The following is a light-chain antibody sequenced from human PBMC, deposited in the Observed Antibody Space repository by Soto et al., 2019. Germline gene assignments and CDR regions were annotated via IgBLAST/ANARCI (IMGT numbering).Light chain of an antibody. CDR1: SSNIGAGYD. Sequence: QSVLTQPPSVSGAPGQRVTISCTGSSSNIGAGYDVHWYQQLPGTAPKLLIDGNSNRPSGVPDRFSGSKSGTSASLAITGLQAEDEADYYCQSYDSSRSGYYVFGTGTKLTVL. J-gene: IGLJ1*01. V-gene: IGLV1-40*01. CDR3: QSYDSSRSGYYV. CDR2: GNS.